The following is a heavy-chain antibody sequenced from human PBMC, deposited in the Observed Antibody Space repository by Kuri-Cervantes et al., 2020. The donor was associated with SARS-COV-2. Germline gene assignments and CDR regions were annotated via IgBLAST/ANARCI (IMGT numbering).Heavy chain of an antibody. CDR3: VREGAIFGANWFDP. Sequence: ASVKVSCKASGYTLTGYYMHWVRQAPGQGLEWMGWINPNSGGTNYAQKFQGRVTMTRDTSISTAYMELSRLRSEDTAVYYCVREGAIFGANWFDPWGQGTPVTVSS. V-gene: IGHV1-2*02. J-gene: IGHJ5*02. CDR1: GYTLTGYY. D-gene: IGHD3-3*01. CDR2: INPNSGGT.